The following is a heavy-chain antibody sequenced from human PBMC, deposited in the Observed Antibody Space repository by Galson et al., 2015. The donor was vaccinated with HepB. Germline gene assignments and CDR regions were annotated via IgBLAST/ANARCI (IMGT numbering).Heavy chain of an antibody. V-gene: IGHV1-18*01. CDR2: ISAYNGNT. CDR1: GYTFTSYG. Sequence: QSGAEVKKPGEFLKVSCKASGYTFTSYGISWVRQAPGQGLEWMGWISAYNGNTNYAQKLQGRVTMTTDTSTSTAYMELRSLRSDDTAVYYCARRYCSGGSCYTLFDYWGQGTLVTVSS. D-gene: IGHD2-15*01. CDR3: ARRYCSGGSCYTLFDY. J-gene: IGHJ4*02.